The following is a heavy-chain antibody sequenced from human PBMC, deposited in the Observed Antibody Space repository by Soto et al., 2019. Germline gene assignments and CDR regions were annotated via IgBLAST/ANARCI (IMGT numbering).Heavy chain of an antibody. CDR2: ISSSSSYI. Sequence: GGSLRLSCAASGFTFSGYSMNWVRQAPGKGLEWVSSISSSSSYIYYADSVKGRFTISRDNAKNSLYLQMNSLRAEDTAVYYCAREHPPPYYDFWSGYYRNWFDPWGQGTLVTVSS. V-gene: IGHV3-21*01. J-gene: IGHJ5*02. D-gene: IGHD3-3*01. CDR1: GFTFSGYS. CDR3: AREHPPPYYDFWSGYYRNWFDP.